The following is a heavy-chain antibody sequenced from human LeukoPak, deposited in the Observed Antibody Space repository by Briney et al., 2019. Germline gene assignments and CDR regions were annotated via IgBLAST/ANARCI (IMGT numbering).Heavy chain of an antibody. Sequence: SETLSLTCAVYGGSFSGYYWSWIRQPPGKGLEWIGEINHSGSTNYNPSLKSRVTISVDTSKNQFSLKLSSVTAADTAVYYCARGVLRDTAMVEYYYYYMDVWGKGTTVTISS. CDR3: ARGVLRDTAMVEYYYYYMDV. V-gene: IGHV4-34*01. CDR2: INHSGST. D-gene: IGHD5-18*01. CDR1: GGSFSGYY. J-gene: IGHJ6*03.